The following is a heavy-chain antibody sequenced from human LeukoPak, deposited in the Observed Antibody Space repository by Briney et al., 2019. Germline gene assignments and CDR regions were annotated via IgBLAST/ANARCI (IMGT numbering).Heavy chain of an antibody. CDR1: GFTFSRYA. CDR2: ISFGGHET. Sequence: PGGSLRLSCAASGFTFSRYALHWVSQAPGKGLEWVAVISFGGHETYYADSVRGRFTISRDYSKNTLYLQMNNLGADDTAVYYCARAGRGLGYYFDYWGQGALVTVSS. D-gene: IGHD3-10*01. V-gene: IGHV3-30*04. J-gene: IGHJ4*02. CDR3: ARAGRGLGYYFDY.